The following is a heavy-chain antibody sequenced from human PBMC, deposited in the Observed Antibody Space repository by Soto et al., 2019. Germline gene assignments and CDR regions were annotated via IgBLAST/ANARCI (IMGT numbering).Heavy chain of an antibody. Sequence: TSETLSLTCAVSGVSISSSNWWSWVRQPPGKGLEWIGEIYHSGSTNYNPSLKSRVTISVDKSKNQFSLKLSSVTAADTAVYYCARGVVGLVAATFYYGMDVWGQGTTVTVSS. J-gene: IGHJ6*02. V-gene: IGHV4-4*02. D-gene: IGHD2-15*01. CDR3: ARGVVGLVAATFYYGMDV. CDR2: IYHSGST. CDR1: GVSISSSNW.